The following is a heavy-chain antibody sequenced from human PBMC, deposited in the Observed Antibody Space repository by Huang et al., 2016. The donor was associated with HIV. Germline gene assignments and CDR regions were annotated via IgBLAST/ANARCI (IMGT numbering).Heavy chain of an antibody. CDR1: GYSLTDYA. CDR2: VNTNTGYP. V-gene: IGHV7-4-1*02. J-gene: IGHJ6*03. Sequence: QVQLVQSGSELRKPGASVKLSCKASGYSLTDYALNWVRQTPGQGLEWVGWVNTNTGYPRFAQDFPGRFVFSLETSVSTAFLQISSLKAEDTAVYYCARLIRPDPPSSYYFYMDVWGKGTPVTVSS. D-gene: IGHD3-16*01. CDR3: ARLIRPDPPSSYYFYMDV.